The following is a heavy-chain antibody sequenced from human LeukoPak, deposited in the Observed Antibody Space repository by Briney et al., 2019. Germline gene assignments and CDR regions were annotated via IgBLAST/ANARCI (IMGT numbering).Heavy chain of an antibody. CDR3: AGGRDGYNSGAFDI. CDR1: ALSISSYY. CDR2: IYTSGST. D-gene: IGHD5-24*01. J-gene: IGHJ3*02. V-gene: IGHV4-4*07. Sequence: SPTHSLTCPLSALSISSYYSSWIRQPTRNGLDWIGRIYTSGSTNNPSLKSRVALSVDTSRNQFSLKLSSVTAADTAVYYCAGGRDGYNSGAFDIWGEGTMVSVCS.